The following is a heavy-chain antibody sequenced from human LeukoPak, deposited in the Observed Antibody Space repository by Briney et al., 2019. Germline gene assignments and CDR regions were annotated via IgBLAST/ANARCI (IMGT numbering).Heavy chain of an antibody. CDR3: ARSGGYCSGGSCYSEYYFDY. J-gene: IGHJ4*02. V-gene: IGHV1-18*01. CDR1: GYTFTSYG. CDR2: ISAYNGNT. D-gene: IGHD2-15*01. Sequence: ASVKVSCKPSGYTFTSYGISWVRQAPGQGLEWMGWISAYNGNTNCAQKLQGRVTMTTDTSTSTAYMELRSLRSDDTAVYYCARSGGYCSGGSCYSEYYFDYWGQGTLVTVSS.